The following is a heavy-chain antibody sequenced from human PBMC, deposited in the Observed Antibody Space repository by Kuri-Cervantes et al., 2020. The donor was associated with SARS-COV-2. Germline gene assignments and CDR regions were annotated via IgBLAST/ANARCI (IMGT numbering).Heavy chain of an antibody. V-gene: IGHV3-66*04. Sequence: GGSLRLSCAASGFTVSSNYMSWVRQAPGKGLEWVSIIYGGGSTYYADSVKGRFTVSRDNAENSLYLQMNSLGVGDTAVYYCGRHRGYCSGGGCYSTGFSFDYWGQGALVTVSS. CDR3: GRHRGYCSGGGCYSTGFSFDY. J-gene: IGHJ4*02. CDR1: GFTVSSNY. CDR2: IYGGGST. D-gene: IGHD2-15*01.